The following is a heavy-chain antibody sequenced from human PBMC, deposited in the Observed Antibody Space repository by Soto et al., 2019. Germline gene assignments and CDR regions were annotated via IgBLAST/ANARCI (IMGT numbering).Heavy chain of an antibody. J-gene: IGHJ5*02. D-gene: IGHD2-15*01. CDR3: ARVSVCSGGSCYSGLFWFDP. CDR2: ISAYNGNT. Sequence: ASVKVSCKASGYTFTSYGISWVRQAPGQGLEWMGWISAYNGNTNYAQKLQGRVTMTTDTSTSTAYMELRSLRSDDTAVYYCARVSVCSGGSCYSGLFWFDPWGQGNLVTVSS. V-gene: IGHV1-18*01. CDR1: GYTFTSYG.